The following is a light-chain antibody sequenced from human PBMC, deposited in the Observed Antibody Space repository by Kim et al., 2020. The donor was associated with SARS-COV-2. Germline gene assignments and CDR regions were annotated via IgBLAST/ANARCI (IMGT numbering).Light chain of an antibody. J-gene: IGKJ4*01. CDR1: KSFSSD. CDR3: KRLSNSLT. CDR2: DES. Sequence: SDPSESRAPTSCRPSKSFSSDLACYKQKPGKAPRLCSYDESLRKTGTPARFSGSGLGKDLNLTIRSFKLEDFAVYYCKRLSNSLTFVGGTKGE. V-gene: IGKV3-11*01.